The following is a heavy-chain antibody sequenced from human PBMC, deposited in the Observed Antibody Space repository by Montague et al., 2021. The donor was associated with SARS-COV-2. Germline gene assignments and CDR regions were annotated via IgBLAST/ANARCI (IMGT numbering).Heavy chain of an antibody. D-gene: IGHD4-23*01. V-gene: IGHV4-34*01. CDR2: INHSGTTNT. CDR3: ARWDPQTLTLIGLRGKSASDY. CDR1: GGSFSGYY. J-gene: IGHJ4*02. Sequence: SETLSLTCAVYGGSFSGYYRSWIRQSPGKGLERISEINHSGTTNTNFNPSLRSRVTISVDTSKSQFSLKLSSVTAADTGVYYCARWDPQTLTLIGLRGKSASDYWGQGTLVTVSS.